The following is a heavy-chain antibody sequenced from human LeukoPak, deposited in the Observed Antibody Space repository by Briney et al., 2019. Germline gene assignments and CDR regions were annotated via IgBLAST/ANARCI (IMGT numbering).Heavy chain of an antibody. Sequence: SDTLSLTCTVSGCSFSSYYWSWIRQPPGQGLEWIGYIYYSGSTNYNPSLKSRGTISVDTSKNQFSLKLSSVTAADTAVYYCAIDFGMATIKNAFDIWGQGTMVTVSS. J-gene: IGHJ3*02. D-gene: IGHD5-24*01. CDR3: AIDFGMATIKNAFDI. CDR2: IYYSGST. CDR1: GCSFSSYY. V-gene: IGHV4-59*01.